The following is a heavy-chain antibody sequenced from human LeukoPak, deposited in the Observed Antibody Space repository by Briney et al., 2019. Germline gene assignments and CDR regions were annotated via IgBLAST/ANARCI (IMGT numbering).Heavy chain of an antibody. J-gene: IGHJ4*02. V-gene: IGHV4-34*01. Sequence: SETLSLTCAVYGGSFSGYFWSWIRQPPGKGLEWIGEINHTGSTNYNPSLKSRVTISVDTSKNQFSLKVSSVTDADTAVYYCARSKDYVWGTYRWALGYWSQGTLVTVSS. CDR2: INHTGST. CDR3: ARSKDYVWGTYRWALGY. CDR1: GGSFSGYF. D-gene: IGHD3-16*02.